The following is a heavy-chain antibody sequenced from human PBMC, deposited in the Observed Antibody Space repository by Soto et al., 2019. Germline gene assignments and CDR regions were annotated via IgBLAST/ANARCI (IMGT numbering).Heavy chain of an antibody. CDR2: ISRSGSTT. Sequence: GGSLRLSCAASGFTFSDYYMSWIRQAPGKGLEWVSYISRSGSTTYDADSVKGRFTISRDNAKNSLYLQMNSLRAEDTAVYHCARGRWYYDSSGLHYWGQGTLVTVSS. CDR3: ARGRWYYDSSGLHY. D-gene: IGHD3-22*01. J-gene: IGHJ4*02. CDR1: GFTFSDYY. V-gene: IGHV3-11*01.